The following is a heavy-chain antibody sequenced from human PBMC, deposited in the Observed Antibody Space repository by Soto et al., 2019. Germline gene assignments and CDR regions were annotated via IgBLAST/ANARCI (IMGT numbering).Heavy chain of an antibody. D-gene: IGHD3-16*02. J-gene: IGHJ4*02. CDR1: GFEFSAYW. Sequence: EVQLVESGGGLVQPGGSLRLSCAASGFEFSAYWMTWDRQAPGKGLEWVANIKKDGFEKYYGDCVGGRFSVFRDNSKNASDLQMNKLKGEDTGVYCCAGGRYNSGDYPKCLDYWGQGARVTVSS. V-gene: IGHV3-7*01. CDR2: IKKDGFEK. CDR3: AGGRYNSGDYPKCLDY.